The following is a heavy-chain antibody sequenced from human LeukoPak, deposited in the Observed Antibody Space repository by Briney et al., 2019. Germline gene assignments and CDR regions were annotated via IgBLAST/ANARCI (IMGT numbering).Heavy chain of an antibody. CDR3: AKDRVYDSSGYYSGGTDY. CDR2: ISGSGGST. Sequence: GSLRLSCAASGFTFSSYAMSWVRQAPGKGLEWVSAISGSGGSTYYADSVKGRFTISRDNSKNTLYLQMNSLRAEDTAVYYCAKDRVYDSSGYYSGGTDYWGQGTLVTVSS. D-gene: IGHD3-22*01. V-gene: IGHV3-23*01. J-gene: IGHJ4*02. CDR1: GFTFSSYA.